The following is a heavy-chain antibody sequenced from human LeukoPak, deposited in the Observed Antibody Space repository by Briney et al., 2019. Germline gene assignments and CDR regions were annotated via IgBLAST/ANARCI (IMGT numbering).Heavy chain of an antibody. CDR1: GFTFSSYW. CDR2: INTDGSST. CDR3: AREGSGSYYCDY. V-gene: IGHV3-74*01. J-gene: IGHJ4*02. Sequence: PGGSLRLSCAASGFTFSSYWMHWVRHAPGKGLVWVSRINTDGSSTSYADSVKGRFTISRDNAKNTLYLQMNSLRAEDTAVYYCAREGSGSYYCDYWGQGTLVTVSS. D-gene: IGHD1-26*01.